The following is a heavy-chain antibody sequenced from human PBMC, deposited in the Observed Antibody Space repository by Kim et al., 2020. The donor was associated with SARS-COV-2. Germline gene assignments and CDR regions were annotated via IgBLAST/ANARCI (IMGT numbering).Heavy chain of an antibody. CDR3: AREKDSSGYYSS. V-gene: IGHV3-11*05. J-gene: IGHJ5*02. D-gene: IGHD3-22*01. Sequence: YGDPVKGRFTISRDNAKHSLYLQMNSLRAEDTAVYYCAREKDSSGYYSSWGQGTLVTVSS.